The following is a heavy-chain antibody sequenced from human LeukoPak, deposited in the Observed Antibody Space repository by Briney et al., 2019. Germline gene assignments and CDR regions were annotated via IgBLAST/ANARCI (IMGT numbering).Heavy chain of an antibody. V-gene: IGHV4-59*01. J-gene: IGHJ3*02. CDR3: AGARYYPMIVTYAFDI. D-gene: IGHD3-22*01. Sequence: SETLSLTCTVSGGSISSYYWSWIRQPPGKGLEWIGYIYYSGSTNYNPSLKSRVTISVDTSKNQFSLKLSSVTAADTAVYYCAGARYYPMIVTYAFDIWGQGTMVTVSS. CDR1: GGSISSYY. CDR2: IYYSGST.